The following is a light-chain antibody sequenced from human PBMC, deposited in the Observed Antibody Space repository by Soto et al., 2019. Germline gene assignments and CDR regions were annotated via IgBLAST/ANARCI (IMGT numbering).Light chain of an antibody. CDR2: GAS. CDR1: QSVYRNY. Sequence: EIVLTQSPGTLSLSPGERATLSCRASQSVYRNYLAWYQQKPGQAPRLLMYGASTTATGIPDRFSGSGSGTDFNLTINRLEPEDVAVYSCQKYGTSPPTFGGGTKVEIK. CDR3: QKYGTSPPT. V-gene: IGKV3-20*01. J-gene: IGKJ4*01.